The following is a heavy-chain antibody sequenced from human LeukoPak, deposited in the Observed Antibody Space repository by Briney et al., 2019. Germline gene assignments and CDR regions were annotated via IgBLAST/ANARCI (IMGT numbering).Heavy chain of an antibody. Sequence: SETLSLTCGVSGYSISRGYYWAWIRQPPGKGLEWIGTIYHTGSTYYTPSLGSRVTISVDTSKNEFSLNLNSVTAADTAVYYCARPGWIITSGIDYSGQGALVTVSS. CDR2: IYHTGST. V-gene: IGHV4-38-2*01. D-gene: IGHD3-10*01. CDR1: GYSISRGYY. J-gene: IGHJ4*02. CDR3: ARPGWIITSGIDY.